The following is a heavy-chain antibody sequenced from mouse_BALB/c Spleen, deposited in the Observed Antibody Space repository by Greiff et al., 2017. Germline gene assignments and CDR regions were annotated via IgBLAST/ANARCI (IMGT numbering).Heavy chain of an antibody. CDR1: GYSITSDYA. Sequence: VQLQQSGPGLVKPSQSLSLTCTVTGYSITSDYAWNWLRQFPGNKLEWMGYISYSGSTSYNPSLKSRISITRDTSKNQFFLQLNSVTTEDTATYYCARLWDWYFDVWGAGTTVTVSS. D-gene: IGHD1-1*02. CDR3: ARLWDWYFDV. J-gene: IGHJ1*01. V-gene: IGHV3-2*02. CDR2: ISYSGST.